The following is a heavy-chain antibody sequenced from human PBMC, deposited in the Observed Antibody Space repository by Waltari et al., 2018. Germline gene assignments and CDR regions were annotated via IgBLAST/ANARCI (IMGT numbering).Heavy chain of an antibody. D-gene: IGHD5-18*01. CDR1: GYSFANDW. CDR2: IYPGDSNT. V-gene: IGHV5-51*01. J-gene: IGHJ4*02. Sequence: EVQLEQSGAEVKKPGESLKISCNGSGYSFANDWICWVRQMPGKGLEWMGVIYPGDSNTKYSLSFQGQVTISADTSISTAYLQWSSLKASDTAIYFCARQNIHSYGYGYFDFWGQGTLVTVSS. CDR3: ARQNIHSYGYGYFDF.